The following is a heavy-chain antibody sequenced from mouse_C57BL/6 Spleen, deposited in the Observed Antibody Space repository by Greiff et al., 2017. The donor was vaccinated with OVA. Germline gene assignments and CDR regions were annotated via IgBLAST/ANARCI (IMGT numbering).Heavy chain of an antibody. Sequence: EVKLMESGPGLVKPSQSLSLTCSVTGYSITSGYYWNWIRQLPGNKLEWMGYISYDGSNNYNPSLKNRISITRDTSKNQFFLKLNSVTTEDTATYYCARDYGSSDAWFAYWGQGTLVTVSA. CDR3: ARDYGSSDAWFAY. D-gene: IGHD1-1*01. J-gene: IGHJ3*01. CDR2: ISYDGSN. V-gene: IGHV3-6*01. CDR1: GYSITSGYY.